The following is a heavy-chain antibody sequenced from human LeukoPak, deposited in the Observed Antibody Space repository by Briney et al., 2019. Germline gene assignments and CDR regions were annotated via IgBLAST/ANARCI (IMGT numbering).Heavy chain of an antibody. Sequence: PSETLPLTCTVSGVSISSGGYYWSWIRQHPGKGLEWIGYIYYSGSTYYNPSLKSRLTISLDTSSNQFSLKLNSVTAADTAVYYCARGPVRDYSNYWGQGTLVTVSS. V-gene: IGHV4-31*03. D-gene: IGHD4-11*01. J-gene: IGHJ4*02. CDR1: GVSISSGGYY. CDR2: IYYSGST. CDR3: ARGPVRDYSNY.